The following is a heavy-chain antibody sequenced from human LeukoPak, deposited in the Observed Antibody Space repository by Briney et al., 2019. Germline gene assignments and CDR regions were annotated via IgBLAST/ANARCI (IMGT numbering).Heavy chain of an antibody. CDR3: ARKAIFGVAKAPRHAFDI. CDR2: INHSGST. D-gene: IGHD3-3*01. J-gene: IGHJ3*02. V-gene: IGHV4-34*01. Sequence: PSETLSLTCAVYGGSFSGYYWSWIRQPPGKGLEWIGEINHSGSTNYNPSLKSRVTISVDTSKDQFSLKLSSVTAADTAVYYCARKAIFGVAKAPRHAFDIWGQGTMVTVSS. CDR1: GGSFSGYY.